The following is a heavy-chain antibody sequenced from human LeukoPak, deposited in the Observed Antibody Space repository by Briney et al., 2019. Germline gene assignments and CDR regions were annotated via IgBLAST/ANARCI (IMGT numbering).Heavy chain of an antibody. CDR1: GYTFTGYY. V-gene: IGHV1-2*04. Sequence: ASVKVSCKASGYTFTGYYMHWVRQAPGQGLEWIGWINPNSGGTNYAQKFQGWVTMTRDTSISTAYMELSRLRSDDTAVYYCARVGSSGWYNAFDIWGQGTMVTVSS. CDR2: INPNSGGT. D-gene: IGHD6-19*01. CDR3: ARVGSSGWYNAFDI. J-gene: IGHJ3*02.